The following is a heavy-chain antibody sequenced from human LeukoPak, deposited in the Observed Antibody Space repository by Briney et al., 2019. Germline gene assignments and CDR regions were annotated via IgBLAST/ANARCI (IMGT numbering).Heavy chain of an antibody. J-gene: IGHJ5*02. D-gene: IGHD3-22*01. V-gene: IGHV3-48*03. CDR3: ARDLGQYYDTSDNWFDP. Sequence: GGSLRLSCAASGFTFSSYEMNWVRQAPGKGLEWVAYISNSGSAKYHADSVKGRFTISRDNAKNSLYLQMNSLRAEDTAVYYCARDLGQYYDTSDNWFDPWGQGTLVTVSS. CDR1: GFTFSSYE. CDR2: ISNSGSAK.